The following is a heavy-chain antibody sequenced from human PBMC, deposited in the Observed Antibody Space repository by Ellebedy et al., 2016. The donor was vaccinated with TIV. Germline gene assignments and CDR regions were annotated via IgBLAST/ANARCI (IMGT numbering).Heavy chain of an antibody. V-gene: IGHV1-69*13. Sequence: ASVKVSCKASGDIFRSYAINWVRQAPGQGLEWMGGIIAVFGTTNYAQKFQGRVTITADEPTSTVYMEVSSLRSEDTAVYYCARVSGYYHGYLQHWGQGTLVIVSS. D-gene: IGHD3-22*01. J-gene: IGHJ1*01. CDR1: GDIFRSYA. CDR3: ARVSGYYHGYLQH. CDR2: IIAVFGTT.